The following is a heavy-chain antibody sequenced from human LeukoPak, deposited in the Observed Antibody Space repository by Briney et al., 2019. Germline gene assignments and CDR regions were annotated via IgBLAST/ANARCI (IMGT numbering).Heavy chain of an antibody. CDR3: ARSSGYSSSGGLNWFDT. J-gene: IGHJ5*02. Sequence: SETLSLTCTVSGGSIGSSSYYWGWIRQPPGKGLEWIGSIYYSGSTYYNPSLKSRVTISVDTSKNQFSLKLSSVTAADTAVYYCARSSGYSSSGGLNWFDTWGQGTLVTVSS. V-gene: IGHV4-39*01. D-gene: IGHD6-13*01. CDR2: IYYSGST. CDR1: GGSIGSSSYY.